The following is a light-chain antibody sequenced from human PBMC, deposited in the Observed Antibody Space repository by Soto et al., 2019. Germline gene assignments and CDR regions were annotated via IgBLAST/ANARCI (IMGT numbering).Light chain of an antibody. CDR3: QQAFRFPLT. CDR1: QGISNW. V-gene: IGKV1-12*01. CDR2: GVS. Sequence: GDRVTITCRASQGISNWLAWYQQKPGKAPELLIYGVSSLHSGVPSRFSGSGSGTDFTLTIISLQPEDFATYFCQQAFRFPLTFGGGTKVDIK. J-gene: IGKJ4*01.